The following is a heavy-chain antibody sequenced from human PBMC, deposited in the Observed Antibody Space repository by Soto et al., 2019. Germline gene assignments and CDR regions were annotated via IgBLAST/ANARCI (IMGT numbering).Heavy chain of an antibody. CDR2: IIPLRDIT. CDR1: GGTFSNDI. D-gene: IGHD5-12*01. V-gene: IGHV1-69*08. Sequence: QVQLVQSGAEVKKPGSSVKVSCKASGGTFSNDIITWVRQAPGQGLEWMGRIIPLRDITNYAQKFQGRVTITADKSTRTAYMELNSLRSEDTAVYYCVRDSPIGSTYSGYDGIDYWGQGTLVTVSS. CDR3: VRDSPIGSTYSGYDGIDY. J-gene: IGHJ4*02.